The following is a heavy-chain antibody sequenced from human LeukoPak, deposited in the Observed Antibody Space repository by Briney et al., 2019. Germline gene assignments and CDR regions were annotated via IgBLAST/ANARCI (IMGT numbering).Heavy chain of an antibody. CDR2: INSDGSST. D-gene: IGHD1-7*01. J-gene: IGHJ4*02. CDR3: ARAGLYNWNYEGTAYFDY. Sequence: PGGSLRLSCAASGFTFSSYWMHWVRQAPGKGLVWVSRINSDGSSTSYADSVKGRFTISRDNAKNTLYLQMNSLRAEDTALYYCARAGLYNWNYEGTAYFDYWGQGTLVTVPS. V-gene: IGHV3-74*01. CDR1: GFTFSSYW.